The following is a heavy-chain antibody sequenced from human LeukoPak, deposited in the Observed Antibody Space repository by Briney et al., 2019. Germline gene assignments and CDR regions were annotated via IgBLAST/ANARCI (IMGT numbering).Heavy chain of an antibody. Sequence: PGEALQISCEGSGYGFTSYWIGWGRPMPGKGGEWMGIIYLGDYDSRYSPSFQGQVTISADKSISTAYLQWSSLKASDTAMYYCARQGYDSSGDASDIWGQGTMVTVSS. J-gene: IGHJ3*02. CDR3: ARQGYDSSGDASDI. CDR1: GYGFTSYW. D-gene: IGHD3-22*01. CDR2: IYLGDYDS. V-gene: IGHV5-51*01.